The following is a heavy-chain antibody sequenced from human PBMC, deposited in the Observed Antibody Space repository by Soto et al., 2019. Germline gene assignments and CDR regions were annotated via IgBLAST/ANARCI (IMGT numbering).Heavy chain of an antibody. CDR2: INPETGGT. CDR1: GYTFTGYY. Sequence: ASVKVSCKASGYTFTGYYVHWVRESPGRGRAWMGWINPETGGTSYAQKFQGRVTITADESTSTAYMELSSLRSEDTAVYYCARGPIVVVTAIQTYYYYGMDVWGQGTTVTVSS. V-gene: IGHV1-2*02. CDR3: ARGPIVVVTAIQTYYYYGMDV. J-gene: IGHJ6*02. D-gene: IGHD2-21*02.